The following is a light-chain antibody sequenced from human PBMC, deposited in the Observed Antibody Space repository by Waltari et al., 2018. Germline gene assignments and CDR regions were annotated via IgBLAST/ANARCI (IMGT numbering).Light chain of an antibody. Sequence: QSALTQPRSVSGSPGQSVAISCTGTSSDVGAYNYVSWYQHYPGKAPKLIIFEVIKRPSGVPDRFSGSKSGNTASLTISGRQAEDEADYHCSSTAGGYTWVFGGGTKLTVL. V-gene: IGLV2-11*01. J-gene: IGLJ3*02. CDR1: SSDVGAYNY. CDR2: EVI. CDR3: SSTAGGYTWV.